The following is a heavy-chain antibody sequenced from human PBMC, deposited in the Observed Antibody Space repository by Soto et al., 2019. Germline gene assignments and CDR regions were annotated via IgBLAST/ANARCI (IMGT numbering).Heavy chain of an antibody. D-gene: IGHD1-1*01. V-gene: IGHV1-69*13. Sequence: SVKVSCKASGGTFSSYAISWVRQAPGQGLEWMGGIIPIFGTSNYAQKFQGRVTITADESTSTAYMELSSLRSEDTAVYYCAELSRSWKLERRGGDASDISGKETMV. J-gene: IGHJ3*02. CDR2: IIPIFGTS. CDR3: AELSRSWKLERRGGDASDI. CDR1: GGTFSSYA.